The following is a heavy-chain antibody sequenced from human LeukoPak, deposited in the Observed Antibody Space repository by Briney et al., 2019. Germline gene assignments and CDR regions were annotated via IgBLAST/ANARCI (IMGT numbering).Heavy chain of an antibody. J-gene: IGHJ4*02. Sequence: PSETLSLICTVSGGSISSFYWSWIRQPPGKGLEWIGYMSYSGSTNCNSTLKSRATISLDTSKNQFSLKLNSVTAADTAVYYCARGYCRGGSCYRTFFDQWGQGTLVTVSS. D-gene: IGHD2-15*01. CDR1: GGSISSFY. CDR3: ARGYCRGGSCYRTFFDQ. V-gene: IGHV4-59*01. CDR2: MSYSGST.